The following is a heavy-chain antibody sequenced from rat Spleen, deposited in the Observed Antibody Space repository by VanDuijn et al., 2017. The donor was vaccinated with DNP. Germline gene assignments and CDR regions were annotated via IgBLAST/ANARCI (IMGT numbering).Heavy chain of an antibody. CDR1: GFSLSNYD. CDR2: INSNGGVT. CDR3: ARHDGGWF. D-gene: IGHD1-11*01. J-gene: IGHJ2*01. V-gene: IGHV5-25*01. Sequence: EVQLVESGGGLVQPGRSLKLSCAASGFSLSNYDMAWVRQAPTKGLEWVASINSNGGVTYYRDSVRGRFTVSRDNAKSTLYLQMDSLRPEDTATYYCARHDGGWFWGQGVMVTVSS.